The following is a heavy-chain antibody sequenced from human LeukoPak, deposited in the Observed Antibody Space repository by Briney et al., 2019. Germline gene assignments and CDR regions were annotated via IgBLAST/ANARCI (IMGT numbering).Heavy chain of an antibody. CDR2: ISSSGSTI. D-gene: IGHD4-17*01. Sequence: PGGSLRLSCAASGFTFSSYEMNWVRQAPGKGLEWVSYISSSGSTIYYADSVKGRFTISRDNAKSSLYLQMNSLRAEDTAVYYCARDLNYGDYEDYFDYWGQGTLVTVSS. J-gene: IGHJ4*02. CDR1: GFTFSSYE. V-gene: IGHV3-48*03. CDR3: ARDLNYGDYEDYFDY.